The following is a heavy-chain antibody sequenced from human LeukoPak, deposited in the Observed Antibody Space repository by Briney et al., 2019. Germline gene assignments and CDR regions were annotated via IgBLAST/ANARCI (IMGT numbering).Heavy chain of an antibody. CDR1: GFIFGSYA. CDR2: GGSGGST. CDR3: AKMRGQYYHSYYMDA. Sequence: PGGSLRLSCAASGFIFGSYAMSWVRQAPGKGLEWVSYGGSGGSTYYADSVKGRFTVSRDNSKSTLYLQMNSLTAEDTAVYYCAKMRGQYYHSYYMDAWGKGTTVTVSS. V-gene: IGHV3-23*01. J-gene: IGHJ6*03.